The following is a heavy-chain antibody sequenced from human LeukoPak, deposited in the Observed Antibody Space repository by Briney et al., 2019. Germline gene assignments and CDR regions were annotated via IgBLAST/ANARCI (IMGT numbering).Heavy chain of an antibody. V-gene: IGHV1-69*13. Sequence: EASVKVSCKASGGTFSSYAISWVRQAPGQGLEWMGGIIPIFGTANYAQKFQGRVTITADESTSTAYMELSSLRSEDTAVYYCARAKSSGWGDTGDHFDYWGQGTLVTVSS. CDR2: IIPIFGTA. J-gene: IGHJ4*02. CDR1: GGTFSSYA. CDR3: ARAKSSGWGDTGDHFDY. D-gene: IGHD6-19*01.